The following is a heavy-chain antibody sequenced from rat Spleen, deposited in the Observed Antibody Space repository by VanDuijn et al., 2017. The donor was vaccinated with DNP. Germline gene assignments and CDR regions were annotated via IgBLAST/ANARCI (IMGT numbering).Heavy chain of an antibody. CDR2: IIYDGSST. CDR3: ARGENNYIYWYFDF. V-gene: IGHV5-31*01. D-gene: IGHD1-10*01. Sequence: EVQLVESGGGPVQPGRSLKLSCVASGFIFSNYWMTWIRQAPGKGLEWVASIIYDGSSTYYRDSVKGRFTISRDNGESTLYLQMDSLRSEDTATYYCARGENNYIYWYFDFWGPGTMVTVSS. J-gene: IGHJ1*01. CDR1: GFIFSNYW.